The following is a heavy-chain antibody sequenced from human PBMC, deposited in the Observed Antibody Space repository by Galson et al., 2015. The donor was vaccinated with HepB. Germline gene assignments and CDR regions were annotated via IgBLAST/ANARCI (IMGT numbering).Heavy chain of an antibody. CDR1: GFSLTTNGVG. Sequence: PALVKPTQTLTLTCDFSGFSLTTNGVGVGWIRQPPGKALEWLTIIYWDGDQRYSPSLQSRLTITRDTSKNQVVLTMTSMDPADTATYYGVYSRIISSSHWPPFDYWGQGTLVTVSP. CDR3: VYSRIISSSHWPPFDY. D-gene: IGHD2-2*01. V-gene: IGHV2-5*02. CDR2: IYWDGDQ. J-gene: IGHJ4*02.